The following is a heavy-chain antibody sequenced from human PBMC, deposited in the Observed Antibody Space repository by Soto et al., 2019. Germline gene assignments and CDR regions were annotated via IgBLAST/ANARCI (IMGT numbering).Heavy chain of an antibody. V-gene: IGHV6-1*01. J-gene: IGHJ5*02. CDR2: TYFRSKWYS. D-gene: IGHD2-21*01. CDR1: GDSVSSNTAA. Sequence: SQTLSLTYAISGDSVSSNTAAWNWIRQSPSRGLEWLGRTYFRSKWYSDYAVSVKSRMTINPDTSRNQFSLHLDSVTPEDTAVYYCARGRVHIGAPPENWLDPWGQGTLVTVS. CDR3: ARGRVHIGAPPENWLDP.